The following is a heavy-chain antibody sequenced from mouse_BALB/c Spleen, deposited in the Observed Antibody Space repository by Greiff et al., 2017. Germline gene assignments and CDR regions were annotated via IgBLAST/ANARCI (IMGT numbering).Heavy chain of an antibody. V-gene: IGHV5-9-4*01. CDR3: ARVYDGYYAFAY. D-gene: IGHD2-3*01. CDR2: ISSGGSYT. CDR1: GFTFSSYA. J-gene: IGHJ3*01. Sequence: EVNVVESGGGLVKPGGSLKLSCAASGFTFSSYAMSWVRQSPEKRLEWVAEISSGGSYTYYPDTVTGRFTISRDNAKNTLYLEMSSLRSEDTAMYYCARVYDGYYAFAYWGQGTLVTVSA.